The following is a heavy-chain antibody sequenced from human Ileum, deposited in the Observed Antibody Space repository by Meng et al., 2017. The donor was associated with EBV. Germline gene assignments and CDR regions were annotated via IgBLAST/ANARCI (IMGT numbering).Heavy chain of an antibody. J-gene: IGHJ4*02. D-gene: IGHD1-26*01. Sequence: QVHHPHWGTGTLKPSGTLPLTCAGYGGSFTDYYWTWIRQPPGKGLEWIGEINPSEGTNYNPSLKSRVTISVDTSKNQFSLKMNSLTAADTAIYYCARRGSYGGGCDYWGQGTLVTVSS. V-gene: IGHV4-34*02. CDR1: GGSFTDYY. CDR2: INPSEGT. CDR3: ARRGSYGGGCDY.